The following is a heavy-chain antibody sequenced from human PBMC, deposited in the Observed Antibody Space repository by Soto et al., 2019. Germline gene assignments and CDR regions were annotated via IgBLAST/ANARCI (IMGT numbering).Heavy chain of an antibody. Sequence: GGSLRLSCTASGFSFSTHAMSWVRQAPGKGLEWVSSISSGGTTTFYAASVEGRFTISRDKSKNTLYLQMDSLRADDTAVYYCAREGGSIGGWFGRKFDSWGQGTQVTVSS. D-gene: IGHD6-19*01. J-gene: IGHJ4*02. CDR3: AREGGSIGGWFGRKFDS. V-gene: IGHV3-23*01. CDR2: ISSGGTTT. CDR1: GFSFSTHA.